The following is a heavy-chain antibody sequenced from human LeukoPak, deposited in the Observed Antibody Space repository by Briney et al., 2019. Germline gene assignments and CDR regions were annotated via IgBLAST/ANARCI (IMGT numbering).Heavy chain of an antibody. D-gene: IGHD6-13*01. J-gene: IGHJ5*02. CDR1: GGSISSSNYF. CDR2: FYYSGST. V-gene: IGHV4-39*02. Sequence: SETPSLTCTVSGGSISSSNYFWGWIRQPPGKGLEWIGSFYYSGSTYYNPSLKSRVTISVDTSKNQFSLKLSSVTAADTAVYYCAREIAADGDHNWFDPWGQGTLVTVSS. CDR3: AREIAADGDHNWFDP.